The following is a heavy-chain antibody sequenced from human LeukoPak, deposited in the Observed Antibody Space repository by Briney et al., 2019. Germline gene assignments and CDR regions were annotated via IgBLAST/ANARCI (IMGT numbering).Heavy chain of an antibody. CDR1: GFTFSSYA. J-gene: IGHJ4*02. CDR2: ISYDGSNK. V-gene: IGHV3-30-3*01. D-gene: IGHD6-13*01. CDR3: ARDPRNVAAAGADFDY. Sequence: PGGSLRLSCAASGFTFSSYAMSWVRQAPGKGLEWVAVISYDGSNKYYADSVKGRFTISRDNSKNTLYLQMNSLRAEDTAVYYCARDPRNVAAAGADFDYWGQGTLVTVSS.